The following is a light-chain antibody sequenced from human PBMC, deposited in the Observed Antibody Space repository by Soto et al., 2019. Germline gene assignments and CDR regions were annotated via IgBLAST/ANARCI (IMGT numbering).Light chain of an antibody. CDR1: SSDIGAYKY. V-gene: IGLV2-8*01. CDR3: TSYVGNDIWV. J-gene: IGLJ3*02. CDR2: EVT. Sequence: QSALTQPPSASGSPGQSLTISCTGTSSDIGAYKYVSWYQQYPGKAPKLMIYEVTKRPSGVPDRFSGSKSGNTASLTVSGLQAEDEADYYCTSYVGNDIWVFGGGTKVTVL.